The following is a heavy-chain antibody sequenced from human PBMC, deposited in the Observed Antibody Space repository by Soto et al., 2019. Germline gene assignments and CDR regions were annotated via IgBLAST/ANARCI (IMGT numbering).Heavy chain of an antibody. V-gene: IGHV4-39*01. D-gene: IGHD2-2*01. CDR1: GGSISSSSYY. J-gene: IGHJ5*02. CDR3: ARQGGGPDIVVVPAAMRHEDWFDP. Sequence: QLQLQESGPGLVKPSETLSLTCTVSGGSISSSSYYWGWIRQPPGKGLEWIGSIYYSGSTYYNPSLKGRVPISVDTSKNQFSLKLSSGTAADTAVYYCARQGGGPDIVVVPAAMRHEDWFDPWGQGTLVTVSS. CDR2: IYYSGST.